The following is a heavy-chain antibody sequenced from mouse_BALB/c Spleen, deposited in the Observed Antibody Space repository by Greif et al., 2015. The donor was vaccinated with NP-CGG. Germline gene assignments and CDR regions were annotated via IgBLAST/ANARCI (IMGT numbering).Heavy chain of an antibody. D-gene: IGHD1-1*02. Sequence: EVKLMESGPELVKPGASVKMSCKASGYTFTSYVMHWVKQKPGQGLEWIGYINPYNDGTKYNEKFKGKATLTSDKSSSTAYMELSSLTSEDSAVYYCARLGGGAGYFDVWGAGTTVTVSS. CDR2: INPYNDGT. V-gene: IGHV1-14*01. CDR1: GYTFTSYV. J-gene: IGHJ1*01. CDR3: ARLGGGAGYFDV.